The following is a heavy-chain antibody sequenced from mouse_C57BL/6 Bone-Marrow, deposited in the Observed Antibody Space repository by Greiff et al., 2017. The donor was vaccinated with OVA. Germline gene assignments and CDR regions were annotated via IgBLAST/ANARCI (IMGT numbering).Heavy chain of an antibody. V-gene: IGHV1-55*01. Sequence: QVQLQQPGAELLKPGASVKMSCKASGYTFTSYWITWVKQRPGQGLEWIGDIYPGSGSTNYNEKFKSKATLTVDTSSSTAYMQLSSLTSEDSAVYYCARGGMIGLLYYFDYWGQGTTLTVSS. CDR1: GYTFTSYW. CDR2: IYPGSGST. D-gene: IGHD2-3*01. J-gene: IGHJ2*01. CDR3: ARGGMIGLLYYFDY.